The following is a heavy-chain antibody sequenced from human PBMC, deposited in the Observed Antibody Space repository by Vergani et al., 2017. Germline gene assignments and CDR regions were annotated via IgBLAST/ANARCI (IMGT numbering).Heavy chain of an antibody. J-gene: IGHJ4*02. CDR1: GFSFTSYG. CDR2: ISFDGNKK. V-gene: IGHV3-30*03. Sequence: QVRLVESGGGVVQPGRSLRLSCAASGFSFTSYGMHWVRQPPGKGLEWVATISFDGNKKDYTAAVRGRFTISRDSSKTLYLQMDSLRVEDTAMYFCARDLSYSTAWPFFDSRGQGTLVTVSS. CDR3: ARDLSYSTAWPFFDS. D-gene: IGHD4-11*01.